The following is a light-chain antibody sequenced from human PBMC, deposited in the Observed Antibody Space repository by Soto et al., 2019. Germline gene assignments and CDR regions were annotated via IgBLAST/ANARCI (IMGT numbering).Light chain of an antibody. J-gene: IGKJ2*01. V-gene: IGKV3-20*01. CDR1: QSVSSSY. CDR2: GAS. CDR3: QHYGSSYA. Sequence: EIVLTQSPGTLSLSPGERATLSCRASQSVSSSYLGWYQQKPGQAPRLLIYGASSRATGIPDRFSGSGSGKDFTLTITRLEPEDFEVYYGQHYGSSYAFGQGTKLDIK.